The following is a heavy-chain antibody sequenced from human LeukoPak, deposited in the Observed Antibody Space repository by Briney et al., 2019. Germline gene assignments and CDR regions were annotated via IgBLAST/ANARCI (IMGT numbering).Heavy chain of an antibody. Sequence: HPGGSLRLSCAASGFSFTTYDMNWVRQAPGKGLEWVSAISGGGGSTYYADSVKGRFTISRDNSKNTVYLQMNSLRAEDTAVYYCAKALGYYSRNNYYPQDYWGQGTLVTVSS. CDR1: GFSFTTYD. D-gene: IGHD2/OR15-2a*01. CDR3: AKALGYYSRNNYYPQDY. J-gene: IGHJ4*02. CDR2: ISGGGGST. V-gene: IGHV3-23*01.